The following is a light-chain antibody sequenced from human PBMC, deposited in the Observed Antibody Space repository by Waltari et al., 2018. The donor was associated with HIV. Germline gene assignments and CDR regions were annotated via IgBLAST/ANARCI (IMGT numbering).Light chain of an antibody. Sequence: AIQLTQSPSSLSASVGDRVTITCRASQGIRSTLAWYQQKPGKAPKLLIYDASSLKSGVPSRCAGSGSGTDFTLTISSLQPEDFATYYCQQFNTYPRTFGGGTKVEIK. CDR3: QQFNTYPRT. CDR2: DAS. J-gene: IGKJ4*01. CDR1: QGIRST. V-gene: IGKV1-13*02.